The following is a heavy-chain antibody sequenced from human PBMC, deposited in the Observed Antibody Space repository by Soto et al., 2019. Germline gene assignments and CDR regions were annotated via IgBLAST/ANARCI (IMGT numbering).Heavy chain of an antibody. CDR2: ISYDGSNK. V-gene: IGHV3-30*03. Sequence: QVQLVESGGGVVQPGRSLRLSCAASGFTFSSYGMHWVRQAPGKGLEWVAVISYDGSNKYYAYSVKCRFTISRDNSKNTLYLQLNSLRAEDTAVYYCARSPYSVSYLAYFDYWGQGTLVTVSS. D-gene: IGHD1-26*01. CDR1: GFTFSSYG. J-gene: IGHJ4*02. CDR3: ARSPYSVSYLAYFDY.